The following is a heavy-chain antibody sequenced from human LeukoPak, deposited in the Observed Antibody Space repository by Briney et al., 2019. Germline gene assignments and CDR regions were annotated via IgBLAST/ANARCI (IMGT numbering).Heavy chain of an antibody. CDR3: AKEKGWELLRSYIDF. CDR2: ISFDGTNT. CDR1: GFTFSSYG. D-gene: IGHD1-26*01. J-gene: IGHJ4*02. V-gene: IGHV3-30*18. Sequence: GRSLRLSCETSGFTFSSYGMHWVRQAPGKGLQWVAVISFDGTNTVYLDSVKGRFTISRDNPKNTLYLQMNSLTSEDTATYYCAKEKGWELLRSYIDFWGQGTLVTVYS.